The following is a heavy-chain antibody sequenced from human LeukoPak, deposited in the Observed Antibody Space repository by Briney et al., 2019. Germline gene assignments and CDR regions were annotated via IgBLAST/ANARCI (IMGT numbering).Heavy chain of an antibody. V-gene: IGHV1-2*02. Sequence: ASVKVSCKASGGTFSSYAISWVRQAPGQGLEWMGWINPNSGGTNYAQKFQGRVTMTRDTSISTAYMELSRLRSDDTAVYYCAAEIVSPYCGGDCPLLDYWGQGTLVTVSS. J-gene: IGHJ4*02. D-gene: IGHD2-21*01. CDR2: INPNSGGT. CDR3: AAEIVSPYCGGDCPLLDY. CDR1: GGTFSSYA.